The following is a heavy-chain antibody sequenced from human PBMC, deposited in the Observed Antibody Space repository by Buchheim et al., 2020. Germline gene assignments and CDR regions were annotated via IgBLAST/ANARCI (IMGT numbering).Heavy chain of an antibody. V-gene: IGHV1-69*04. J-gene: IGHJ3*02. CDR2: IIPILGIA. D-gene: IGHD2-21*02. CDR3: ARRPTYCGGDCHVGAFDI. Sequence: QVQLVQSGAEVKKPGSSVKVSCKASGGTFSSYAISWVRQAPGQGLEWMGRIIPILGIANYAQKFQGRVTITADKSTSTAYMELSSLRSEDTAVYYCARRPTYCGGDCHVGAFDIWGQGT. CDR1: GGTFSSYA.